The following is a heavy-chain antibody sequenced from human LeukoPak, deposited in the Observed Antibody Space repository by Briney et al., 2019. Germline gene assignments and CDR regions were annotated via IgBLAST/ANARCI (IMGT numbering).Heavy chain of an antibody. CDR3: ARDRNNWNDSETGWFDP. J-gene: IGHJ5*02. D-gene: IGHD1-1*01. Sequence: SETLSLTCTVSGYSISTGYYWDWIRQPPGKGLEWIGTFYHGGSTYYNPSLKSRVTISVDTSKNQFSLKLSSVTAADTAVYYCARDRNNWNDSETGWFDPWGQGTLVTVSS. CDR2: FYHGGST. CDR1: GYSISTGYY. V-gene: IGHV4-38-2*02.